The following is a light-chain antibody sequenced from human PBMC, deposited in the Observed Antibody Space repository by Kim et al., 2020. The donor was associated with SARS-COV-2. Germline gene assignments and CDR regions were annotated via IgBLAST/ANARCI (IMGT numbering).Light chain of an antibody. V-gene: IGLV2-23*02. CDR2: EVS. CDR1: RRDVGIYNL. J-gene: IGLJ2*01. CDR3: CSYVSGTTFV. Sequence: GHAIPLSRSGTRRDVGIYNLVPWYPQHPGQAPKLMLYEVSKRPSCVSIRFSCFKSGNTASLTISGLEAEVEADYYCCSYVSGTTFVFGGGTKLTVL.